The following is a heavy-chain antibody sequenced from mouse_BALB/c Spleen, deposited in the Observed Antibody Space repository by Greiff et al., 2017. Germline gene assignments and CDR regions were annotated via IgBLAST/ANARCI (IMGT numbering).Heavy chain of an antibody. CDR2: ISSGSSTI. D-gene: IGHD1-1*01. J-gene: IGHJ1*01. CDR1: GFTFSSFG. Sequence: DVKLVESGGGLVQPGGSRKLSCAASGFTFSSFGMHWVRQAPEKGLEWVAYISSGSSTIYYADTVKGRFTISRDNPKNTLFLQMTSLRSEDTAMYYCARWGSPYWYFDVWGAGTTVTVSS. V-gene: IGHV5-17*02. CDR3: ARWGSPYWYFDV.